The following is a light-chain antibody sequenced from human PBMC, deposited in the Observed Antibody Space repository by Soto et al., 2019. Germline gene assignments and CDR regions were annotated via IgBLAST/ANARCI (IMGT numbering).Light chain of an antibody. J-gene: IGKJ3*01. Sequence: DIVMTQSPDSLAVSLGERATINCKSSQSVLYSSNNKNYLAWYQQKPGQPPKLLIYWASTRESGVPDRFSGSGSGTDVTLTISSLQAEDVAVYYCQQYYSTPPFSFGPWTKVDIK. CDR2: WAS. CDR3: QQYYSTPPFS. V-gene: IGKV4-1*01. CDR1: QSVLYSSNNKNY.